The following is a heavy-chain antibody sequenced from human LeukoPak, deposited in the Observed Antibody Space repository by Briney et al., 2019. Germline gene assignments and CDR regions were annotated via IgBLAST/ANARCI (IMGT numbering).Heavy chain of an antibody. CDR3: ARSSSPVWYFDL. CDR2: IYYTGST. J-gene: IGHJ2*01. V-gene: IGHV4-59*01. D-gene: IGHD6-6*01. Sequence: SETLSLTYTVSGGSISSYYWSWIRQPPGKGLDWVGYIYYTGSTNYNPSLRSRVIISVDMSKNQFSLKLSSGTTADTAVYYCARSSSPVWYFDLWGRGTLVTVSS. CDR1: GGSISSYY.